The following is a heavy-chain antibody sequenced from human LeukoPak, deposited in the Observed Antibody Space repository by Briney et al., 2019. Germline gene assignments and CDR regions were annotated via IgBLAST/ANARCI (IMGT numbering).Heavy chain of an antibody. CDR3: ARRTGSYYCYFGY. CDR2: ISYSGNT. J-gene: IGHJ4*02. V-gene: IGHV4-39*01. Sequence: SETLSLTCTVSRDSSSSNSYYWGWIRQPPGKGLEWIGSISYSGNTNYNPALKSRVTLSVDASKNQFPLKVTSVTAADTAVYYCARRTGSYYCYFGYWGQGTLVTVSS. D-gene: IGHD1-26*01. CDR1: RDSSSSNSYY.